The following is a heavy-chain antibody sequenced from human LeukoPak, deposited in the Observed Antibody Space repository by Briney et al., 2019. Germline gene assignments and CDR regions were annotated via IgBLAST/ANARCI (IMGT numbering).Heavy chain of an antibody. Sequence: GRSLRLSCAASGFTFSSYGMHWVRQAPGKGLEWVAVIWYDGSNKYYADSVKGRFTISRDNSKNTLYLQMNSLRAEDTAVYYCAKDRSSSPGVHYYYYMDVWGKGTTVTVSS. D-gene: IGHD6-6*01. CDR3: AKDRSSSPGVHYYYYMDV. J-gene: IGHJ6*03. CDR2: IWYDGSNK. CDR1: GFTFSSYG. V-gene: IGHV3-33*06.